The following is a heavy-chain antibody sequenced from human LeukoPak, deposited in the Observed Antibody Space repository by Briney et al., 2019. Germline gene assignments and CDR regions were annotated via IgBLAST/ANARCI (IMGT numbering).Heavy chain of an antibody. CDR1: GYTFTGYY. CDR2: INPNSGGT. CDR3: ARGRSAVVPAAPTSYGMDV. J-gene: IGHJ6*02. Sequence: ASVKVSCKASGYTFTGYYMHWVRQAPGQGLEWMGWINPNSGGTNYAQKFRGWVTVTRDTSISTAYMELSRLRSDDTAVYYCARGRSAVVPAAPTSYGMDVWGQGTTVTVSS. V-gene: IGHV1-2*04. D-gene: IGHD2-2*01.